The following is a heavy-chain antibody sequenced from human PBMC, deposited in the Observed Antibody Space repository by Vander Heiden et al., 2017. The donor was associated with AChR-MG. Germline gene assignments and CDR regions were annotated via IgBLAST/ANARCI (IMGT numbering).Heavy chain of an antibody. Sequence: QVHLQESGPGLVKPAGTLTLTCAVSVDSTKTTKWWSWVRQSPLKGPERLGEIYDGETSDASEPSNYNPSLRSRISMSIGESKTQFSLKLTSVTAADSARDDGACGRHWGAFDFWGRGSLGSVSS. CDR1: VDSTKTTKW. CDR2: IYDGETSDASEPS. CDR3: ACGRHWGAFDF. V-gene: IGHV4-4*02. J-gene: IGHJ4*02. D-gene: IGHD1-26*01.